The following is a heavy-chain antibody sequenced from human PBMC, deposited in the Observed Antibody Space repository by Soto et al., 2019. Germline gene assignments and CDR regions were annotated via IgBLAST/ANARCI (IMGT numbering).Heavy chain of an antibody. CDR2: IYYSGST. D-gene: IGHD1-1*01. J-gene: IGHJ4*02. CDR3: ARRYGYSFDY. CDR1: GGSISSYY. Sequence: QVQLQESGPGLVKPSETLSLTCTVSGGSISSYYWSWIRQPPGKGLEWIGYIYYSGSTNYNPSLKSRVTIXXDTSKNQFSLTLSSVTAADPAVYYCARRYGYSFDYWGQGTLVTVSS. V-gene: IGHV4-59*08.